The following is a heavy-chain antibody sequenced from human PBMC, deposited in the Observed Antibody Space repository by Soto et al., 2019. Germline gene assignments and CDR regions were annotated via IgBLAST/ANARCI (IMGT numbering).Heavy chain of an antibody. Sequence: QVQLVQSGAEVKKPGSSVKVSCKASGGTFSSYTISWVRQAPGQGLEWMGRIIPILGIANYAQKFQGRVTITADKSTSTAYMELSSLRSEDTAVYYCARRPQLGTYGMDVWGQGTTVTVSS. CDR2: IIPILGIA. CDR1: GGTFSSYT. CDR3: ARRPQLGTYGMDV. D-gene: IGHD6-13*01. J-gene: IGHJ6*02. V-gene: IGHV1-69*02.